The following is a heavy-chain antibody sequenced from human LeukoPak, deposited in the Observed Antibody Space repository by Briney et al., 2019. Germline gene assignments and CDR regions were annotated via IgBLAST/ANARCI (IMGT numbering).Heavy chain of an antibody. Sequence: GGSLKLSCAASGFTFSGSAMHWVRQASGQGLEWVGRIRSKANSYATAYAASVKGRFTISRDDSKNTAYLQMNSLKTEDTAVYYCTSNPIAGTTNDYWGQGTLVTVSS. CDR3: TSNPIAGTTNDY. J-gene: IGHJ4*02. CDR1: GFTFSGSA. D-gene: IGHD1-7*01. CDR2: IRSKANSYAT. V-gene: IGHV3-73*01.